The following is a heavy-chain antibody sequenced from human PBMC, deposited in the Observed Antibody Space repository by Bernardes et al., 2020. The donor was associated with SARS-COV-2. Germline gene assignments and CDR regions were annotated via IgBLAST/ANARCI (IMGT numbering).Heavy chain of an antibody. D-gene: IGHD1-26*01. Sequence: ASEKVSCKASGYTFNSYYMHWVRQAPGQGLDWMGIINPIGSSASYAQRFQGRLTMTRDTSTSTLYMELSSLRSEDTAVYYCARAAEGGTHFDYWGQGTLVTVSS. CDR3: ARAAEGGTHFDY. J-gene: IGHJ4*02. V-gene: IGHV1-46*02. CDR2: INPIGSSA. CDR1: GYTFNSYY.